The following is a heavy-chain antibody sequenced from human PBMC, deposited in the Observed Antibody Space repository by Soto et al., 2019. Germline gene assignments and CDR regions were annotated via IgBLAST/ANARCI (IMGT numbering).Heavy chain of an antibody. D-gene: IGHD6-13*01. CDR1: GFTSSDYW. CDR3: ARDSAHSTSEN. Sequence: DVQLVESGGGLVQPGGSLRLSCAASGFTSSDYWMTWVRQAPGKGLEFVANLNQDGSQKYYVDSVKGRFTVSRDNAKNSLSLQINSLRAEDTAVYYCARDSAHSTSENWGQGTLVTVSS. J-gene: IGHJ4*02. V-gene: IGHV3-7*01. CDR2: LNQDGSQK.